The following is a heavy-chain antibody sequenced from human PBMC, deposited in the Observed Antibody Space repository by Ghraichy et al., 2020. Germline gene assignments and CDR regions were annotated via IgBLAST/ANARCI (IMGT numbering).Heavy chain of an antibody. J-gene: IGHJ4*02. CDR2: ISPYNGNT. Sequence: VPGQGLEWLGWISPYNGNTNYAQKFQGRGTLTTDTSTSTAYMELRSLRSDDAAVYYCARLQYGDYPYYFDYWGQGTLVTVSS. V-gene: IGHV1-18*01. D-gene: IGHD4-17*01. CDR3: ARLQYGDYPYYFDY.